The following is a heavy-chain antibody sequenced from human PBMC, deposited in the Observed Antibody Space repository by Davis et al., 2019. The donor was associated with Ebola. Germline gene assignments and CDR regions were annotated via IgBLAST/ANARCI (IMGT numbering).Heavy chain of an antibody. CDR1: GFTFNNYW. D-gene: IGHD3-3*01. CDR3: ARDLGVGGAFDV. J-gene: IGHJ3*01. CDR2: IKQDGSDK. Sequence: PGGSLRLSCAASGFTFNNYWMTWVRQAPGKGLEWVANIKQDGSDKYYVDSVKGRFTISRDNSKKSLYLQMNSLGVEDTAVYYCARDLGVGGAFDVWGQGTMVTVSS. V-gene: IGHV3-7*01.